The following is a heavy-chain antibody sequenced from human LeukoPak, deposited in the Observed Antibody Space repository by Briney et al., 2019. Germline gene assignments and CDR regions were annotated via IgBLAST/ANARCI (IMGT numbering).Heavy chain of an antibody. V-gene: IGHV3-23*01. CDR1: GGSISSSTYF. CDR2: ISGSGGAS. J-gene: IGHJ4*02. CDR3: AKVATQLVVTTVIDY. Sequence: ETLSLTCTVSGGSISSSTYFWGWIRQAPGQGLEWVSVISGSGGASYYADSVKGRFTISRDISRKTLYLQMNSLRAEDTAVYYCAKVATQLVVTTVIDYWGQGTLVTVSS. D-gene: IGHD4-17*01.